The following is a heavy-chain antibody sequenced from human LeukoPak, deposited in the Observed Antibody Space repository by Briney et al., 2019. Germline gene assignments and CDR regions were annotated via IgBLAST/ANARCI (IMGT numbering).Heavy chain of an antibody. CDR3: ATYSTGFDI. Sequence: SETLSLTCAGYGVSFSDYYWTWIRQPPGKGLEWIGEINHRGSTHYNPSLKSRVTISVDTSKKQFSLKLSSVTAADTAVYYCATYSTGFDIWGQGTVVTVSS. CDR1: GVSFSDYY. J-gene: IGHJ3*02. CDR2: INHRGST. V-gene: IGHV4-34*01. D-gene: IGHD6-19*01.